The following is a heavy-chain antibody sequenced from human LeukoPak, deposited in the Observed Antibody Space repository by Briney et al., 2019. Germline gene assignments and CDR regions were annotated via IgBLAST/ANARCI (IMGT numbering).Heavy chain of an antibody. D-gene: IGHD3-22*01. Sequence: PGGSLRLSCAASGFTFSSYAMSWVRQAPGKGLEWVSAISGSGGSTYYADSVKGRFTVSRDNSKNTLYLQMNSLRAEDTAVYYCAKHARAYYYDSSGYFDYWGQGTPVTVSS. V-gene: IGHV3-23*01. J-gene: IGHJ4*02. CDR2: ISGSGGST. CDR1: GFTFSSYA. CDR3: AKHARAYYYDSSGYFDY.